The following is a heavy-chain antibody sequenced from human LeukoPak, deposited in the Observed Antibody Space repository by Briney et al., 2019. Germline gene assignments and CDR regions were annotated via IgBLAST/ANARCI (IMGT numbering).Heavy chain of an antibody. CDR2: IYYSGSM. D-gene: IGHD1-26*01. CDR3: ACLSGSYPFYFDY. J-gene: IGHJ4*02. V-gene: IGHV4-39*01. CDR1: GDSISSSSFY. Sequence: PETLSLTCTVSGDSISSSSFYWGWIRQPPGKGLEWIGNIYYSGSMYYNPSLQSRVTISVDTSKNQFSLKLTSVTAADTGLYYCACLSGSYPFYFDYWGQGTLVTLSS.